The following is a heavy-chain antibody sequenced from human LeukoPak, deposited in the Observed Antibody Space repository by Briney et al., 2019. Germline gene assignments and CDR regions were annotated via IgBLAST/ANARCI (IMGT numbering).Heavy chain of an antibody. D-gene: IGHD6-6*01. CDR2: ISAYNGNT. CDR1: GYTFTSYG. J-gene: IGHJ6*03. V-gene: IGHV1-18*01. Sequence: ASVKVSCKASGYTFTSYGISWVRQAPGQGLEWMGWISAYNGNTNYAQKLQGRVTMTTDTSTSTAYMELRSLRSDDTAVYYCARCPAARKVGSGYYYYYYMDVWGKGTTVTVSS. CDR3: ARCPAARKVGSGYYYYYYMDV.